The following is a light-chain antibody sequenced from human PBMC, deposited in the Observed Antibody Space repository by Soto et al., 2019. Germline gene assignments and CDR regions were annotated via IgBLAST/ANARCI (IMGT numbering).Light chain of an antibody. CDR3: QSYDSSLSGYV. CDR2: GNS. J-gene: IGLJ1*01. Sequence: QSVLTQPPSVSGAPGERVTISCTGSSPNIGAGYDVHWYQQLPGTAPKLLIYGNSNRPSGVPDRFSGSKSGTSASLAITGLQAEDEADYYCQSYDSSLSGYVFRTGTKVTVL. V-gene: IGLV1-40*01. CDR1: SPNIGAGYD.